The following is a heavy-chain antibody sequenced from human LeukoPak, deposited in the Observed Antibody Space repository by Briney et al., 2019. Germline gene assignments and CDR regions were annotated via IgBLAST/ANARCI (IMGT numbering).Heavy chain of an antibody. CDR2: ISSSSSYI. D-gene: IGHD5-24*01. CDR1: GFTFSSYS. CDR3: ARGDGYKWDY. J-gene: IGHJ4*02. V-gene: IGHV3-21*01. Sequence: PGGSLRLSCAASGFTFSSYSMNWVRQAPGKGLEWVSSISSSSSYIYYAGSVKGRFTISRDNAKNSLYLQMNSLRAEDTAVYYCARGDGYKWDYWGQGTLVTVSS.